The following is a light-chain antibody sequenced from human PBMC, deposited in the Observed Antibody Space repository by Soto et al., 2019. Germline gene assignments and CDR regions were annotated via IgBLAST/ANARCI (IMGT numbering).Light chain of an antibody. V-gene: IGKV1-17*01. CDR3: LQHKRYPIT. J-gene: IGKJ4*01. CDR2: AAS. Sequence: DIQMTQSPSSLSASVGDRVTISCRASQGIRNDLGWYQQKPGNAPKRLIYAASTLQSGVPSRFSGSGYGTDFPLKISSLQPEDFYTYYCLQHKRYPITFGVGTKVEIK. CDR1: QGIRND.